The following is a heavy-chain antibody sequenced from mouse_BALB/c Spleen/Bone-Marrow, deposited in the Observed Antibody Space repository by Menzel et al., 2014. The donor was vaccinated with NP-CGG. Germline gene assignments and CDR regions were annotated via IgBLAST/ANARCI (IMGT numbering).Heavy chain of an antibody. CDR3: SRLRMITTYFDV. V-gene: IGHV5-9-3*01. J-gene: IGHJ1*01. CDR1: GFTFSTYA. D-gene: IGHD2-4*01. Sequence: EVHLVESGGGLAKPGGSLQLSCAASGFTFSTYAMSWVRQTPEKRLEWVATISSSGSYTYYPDSVKGRFTISRDNAKNTLYLQMSSLRSEDTAMFYCSRLRMITTYFDVWCSGTTVTVSS. CDR2: ISSSGSYT.